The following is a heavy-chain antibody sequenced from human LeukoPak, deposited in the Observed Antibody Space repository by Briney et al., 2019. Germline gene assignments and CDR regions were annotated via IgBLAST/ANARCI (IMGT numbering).Heavy chain of an antibody. Sequence: GGSLRFSCAASEFTFSAYWMHWVRQVPGKGLLWVSRINGDGSTTNYAESVKGRFVIFRDNAKNTVYLQMNSLRAEDTAVYYCARDLELTYYDSSGHDYWGQGTLVTVSS. V-gene: IGHV3-74*01. D-gene: IGHD3-22*01. CDR1: EFTFSAYW. CDR3: ARDLELTYYDSSGHDY. J-gene: IGHJ4*02. CDR2: INGDGSTT.